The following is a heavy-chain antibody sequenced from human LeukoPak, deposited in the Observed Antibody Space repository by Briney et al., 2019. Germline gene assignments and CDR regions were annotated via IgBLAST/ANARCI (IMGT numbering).Heavy chain of an antibody. CDR2: ISAYNGNT. V-gene: IGHV1-18*01. J-gene: IGHJ4*02. D-gene: IGHD3-22*01. Sequence: ASVKVSCKASGYTFTSYGISWVRQALGQGLEWMGWISAYNGNTNYAQKLQGRVTMTTDTSTSTAYMELRSLRSDDTAVYYCARPYYDSSAPPYDYWGQGTLVTVSS. CDR1: GYTFTSYG. CDR3: ARPYYDSSAPPYDY.